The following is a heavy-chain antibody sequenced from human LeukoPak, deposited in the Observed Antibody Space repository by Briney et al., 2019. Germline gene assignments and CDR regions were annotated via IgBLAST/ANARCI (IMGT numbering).Heavy chain of an antibody. CDR3: ARDSGSYYFDY. D-gene: IGHD1-26*01. J-gene: IGHJ4*02. CDR2: IYYSGST. CDR1: GGSISSYY. Sequence: PSETLSLTCTVSGGSISSYYWSWIRQPPGKGLEWIGYIYYSGSTDYNPSLKSRVTISVDTSKNQFSLKLSSVTAADTAVYYCARDSGSYYFDYWGQGALVTVSS. V-gene: IGHV4-59*01.